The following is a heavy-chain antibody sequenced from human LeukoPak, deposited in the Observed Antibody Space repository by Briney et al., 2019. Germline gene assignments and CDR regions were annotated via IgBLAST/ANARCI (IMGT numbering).Heavy chain of an antibody. CDR1: GYTFTSYG. CDR3: ARDLQTYCDILTGPDY. J-gene: IGHJ4*02. CDR2: ISAYNGNT. D-gene: IGHD3-9*01. Sequence: ASVKVSCKASGYTFTSYGISWVRQAPGQGLEWMGWISAYNGNTNYAQKLQGRVTMTTDTSTSTAYMELRSLRSDDTAVYYCARDLQTYCDILTGPDYWGQGTLVTVSS. V-gene: IGHV1-18*01.